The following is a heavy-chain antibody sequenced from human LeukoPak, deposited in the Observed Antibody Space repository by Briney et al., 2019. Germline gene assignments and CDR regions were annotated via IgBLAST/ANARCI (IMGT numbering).Heavy chain of an antibody. V-gene: IGHV3-53*01. J-gene: IGHJ4*02. Sequence: GGSLRLSCVASGFTVSSNYMSWVRQAPGKGLEWVSVIYSGGSTYYADSVKGRFTISRDNSKNTLYLQMNSLRAEDTAVYYCARGVGSSGYLFNYWGQGTLVTVSS. D-gene: IGHD3-22*01. CDR2: IYSGGST. CDR1: GFTVSSNY. CDR3: ARGVGSSGYLFNY.